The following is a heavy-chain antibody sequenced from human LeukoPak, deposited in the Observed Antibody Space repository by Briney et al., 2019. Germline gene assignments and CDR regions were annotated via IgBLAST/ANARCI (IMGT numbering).Heavy chain of an antibody. CDR1: GGSISTSDYY. CDR3: AREGGQDGY. D-gene: IGHD3-16*01. J-gene: IGHJ4*02. Sequence: KSSETLSLTCTVSGGSISTSDYYWGWIRQPPGQGLEWIGNIYYSGSTYYNPSLKSRVTISVDTSKNQFSLKLNSVTAADTAVYYCAREGGQDGYWGQGTLVTVSS. CDR2: IYYSGST. V-gene: IGHV4-39*07.